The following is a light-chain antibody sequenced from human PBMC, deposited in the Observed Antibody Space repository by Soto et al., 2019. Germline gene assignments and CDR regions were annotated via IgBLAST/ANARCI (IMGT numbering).Light chain of an antibody. CDR1: QHISGW. V-gene: IGKV1-5*01. Sequence: DIPMSQFPSTLHASVGDRVTITCRASQHISGWLAWFQQRPGQVPKLLIFGASSLEGDVPTLFSGRGSGTEFTLSIDNQQPEDSATYYCQQYQAHPRTFGQGTKVDI. CDR3: QQYQAHPRT. CDR2: GAS. J-gene: IGKJ1*01.